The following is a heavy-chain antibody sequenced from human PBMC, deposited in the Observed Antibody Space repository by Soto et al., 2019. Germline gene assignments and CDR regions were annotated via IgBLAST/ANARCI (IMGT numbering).Heavy chain of an antibody. CDR1: GGSISSGGYY. CDR3: GWGCSSTSCYGPYYGMDV. CDR2: IYYSGST. Sequence: NPSETLSLTCTVSGGSISSGGYYWSWIRQHPGKGLEWIGYIYYSGSTYYNPSLKSRVTISVDTSKNQFSLKLSSVTAADTAVYYCGWGCSSTSCYGPYYGMDVWGQGTTVTVSS. D-gene: IGHD2-2*01. V-gene: IGHV4-31*03. J-gene: IGHJ6*02.